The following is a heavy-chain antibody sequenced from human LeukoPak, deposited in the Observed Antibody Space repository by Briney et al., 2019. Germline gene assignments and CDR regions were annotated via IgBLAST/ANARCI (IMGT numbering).Heavy chain of an antibody. Sequence: GGSLRLSCAASGFTFSSYSMNWVRQAPGKGLEWVSSISSSSSYIYYADSVKGRFTISRDNAKNSLYLQMNSLRAEDTAVYYCARDRWFGEELFDYWGQGTPVTVSS. J-gene: IGHJ4*02. V-gene: IGHV3-21*01. CDR1: GFTFSSYS. CDR3: ARDRWFGEELFDY. D-gene: IGHD3-10*01. CDR2: ISSSSSYI.